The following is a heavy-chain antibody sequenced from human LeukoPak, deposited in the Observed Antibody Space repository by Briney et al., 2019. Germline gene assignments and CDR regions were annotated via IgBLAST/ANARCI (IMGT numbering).Heavy chain of an antibody. V-gene: IGHV3-23*01. D-gene: IGHD2-2*01. J-gene: IGHJ4*02. CDR3: ARDCFYQPREDFDY. CDR2: ISGSGGST. CDR1: GFTFSSYA. Sequence: GGSLRLSCAASGFTFSSYAMRWVRQAPGKGLEWVSAISGSGGSTYYADSVKGRFTISRDNSKNTLYLQMNSLRAEDTAVYYCARDCFYQPREDFDYWGQGTLVSVSS.